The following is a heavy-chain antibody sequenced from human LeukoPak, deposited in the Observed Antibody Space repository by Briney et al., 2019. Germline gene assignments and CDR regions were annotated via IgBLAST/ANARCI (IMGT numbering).Heavy chain of an antibody. Sequence: ASVKVSCQASEYTSSDFYLNWVRQAPGQGLEWMGWINLYTGATIYAQNFQGRVTMTWDASIGTGYVELTRLTSDDTALYYCATSTVTHTRDPWGQGTLVTVSS. V-gene: IGHV1-2*02. J-gene: IGHJ5*02. CDR2: INLYTGAT. CDR3: ATSTVTHTRDP. D-gene: IGHD1-1*01. CDR1: EYTSSDFY.